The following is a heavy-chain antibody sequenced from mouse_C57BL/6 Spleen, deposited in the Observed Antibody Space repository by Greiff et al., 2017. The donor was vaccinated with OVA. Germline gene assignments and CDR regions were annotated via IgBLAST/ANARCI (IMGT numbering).Heavy chain of an antibody. CDR3: ARRYGSSYSYWYFDV. CDR1: EYEFPSHD. D-gene: IGHD1-1*01. CDR2: INSDGGST. J-gene: IGHJ1*03. V-gene: IGHV5-2*01. Sequence: EVKLMESGGGLVQPGESLKLSCESTEYEFPSHDMSWVRKTPEKRLELVAAINSDGGSTYYPDTMESRFTISRDNTKKTLYLQMTSLRSEDTALDYCARRYGSSYSYWYFDVWGTGTAGTVSS.